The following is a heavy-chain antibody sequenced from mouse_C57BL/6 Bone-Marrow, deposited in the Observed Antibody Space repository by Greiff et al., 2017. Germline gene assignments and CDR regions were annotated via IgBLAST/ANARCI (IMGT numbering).Heavy chain of an antibody. Sequence: VKLVESGPGLVQPSQSLSITCTVSGFSLTSYGVHWVRQSPGKGLEWLGVIWSGGSTDNNAAFISRLSISKENSKCQAFFKMHSLLADETAIYYGSRNAGVRRGLAYWGQGTLVTVSA. J-gene: IGHJ3*01. D-gene: IGHD2-14*01. CDR1: GFSLTSYG. CDR2: IWSGGST. V-gene: IGHV2-2*01. CDR3: SRNAGVRRGLAY.